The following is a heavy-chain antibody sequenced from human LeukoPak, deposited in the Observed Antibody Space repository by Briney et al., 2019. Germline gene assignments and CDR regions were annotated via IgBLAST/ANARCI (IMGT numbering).Heavy chain of an antibody. CDR2: IRYDGNSN. CDR3: AKEEVISGNHGVYFDY. D-gene: IGHD3-22*01. Sequence: GGSLRLSCAASGFTFSSYGMHWVRQAPGKGLEWVAFIRYDGNSNYYADSVKGRFTISRDNSRSTLYPQMNSLRAQDTAVYYCAKEEVISGNHGVYFDYWGQGTLVTVSS. J-gene: IGHJ4*02. V-gene: IGHV3-30*02. CDR1: GFTFSSYG.